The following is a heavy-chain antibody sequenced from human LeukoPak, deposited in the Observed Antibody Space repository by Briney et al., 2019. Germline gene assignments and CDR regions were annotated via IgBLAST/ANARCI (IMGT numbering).Heavy chain of an antibody. CDR2: IYYRGST. J-gene: IGHJ6*02. D-gene: IGHD3-22*01. CDR3: ARRLPGYYYYMDV. Sequence: SETLSLTCTVSGGSISGYYWSWVRQPPGKGLEWIGYIYYRGSTTYNPSLKSRVTILVDTSKNQFSLRLSSVTAADTAVYYCARRLPGYYYYMDVWGQGTTVTVSS. V-gene: IGHV4-59*08. CDR1: GGSISGYY.